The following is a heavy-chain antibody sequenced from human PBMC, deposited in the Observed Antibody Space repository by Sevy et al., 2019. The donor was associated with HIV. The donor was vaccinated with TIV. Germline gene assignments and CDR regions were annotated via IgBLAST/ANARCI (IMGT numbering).Heavy chain of an antibody. Sequence: GGSLRLSCAASGVTFSSFATSLVRQAPGTGLEWVSVISDSGTSTYYADYVKGRFTISRDNSKNTLYLQMNSLRAEDTAVYYCAKALHRVYFGMDVWGQGTTVTVSS. V-gene: IGHV3-23*01. D-gene: IGHD4-4*01. CDR1: GVTFSSFA. CDR3: AKALHRVYFGMDV. CDR2: ISDSGTST. J-gene: IGHJ6*02.